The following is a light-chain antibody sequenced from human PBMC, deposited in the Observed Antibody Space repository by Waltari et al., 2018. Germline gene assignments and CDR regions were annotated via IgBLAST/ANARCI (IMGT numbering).Light chain of an antibody. V-gene: IGLV2-23*01. Sequence: QSALTQPASVSGSPGQSITISCTSDVGNYHLVSWYQQRPGTAPKLKIYGANKRPSGVSDRFSGSKSVNTASLTISGLQAEDEADYYCCTFTSSGTWVFGGGTKLTVL. CDR3: CTFTSSGTWV. J-gene: IGLJ2*01. CDR1: SDVGNYHL. CDR2: GAN.